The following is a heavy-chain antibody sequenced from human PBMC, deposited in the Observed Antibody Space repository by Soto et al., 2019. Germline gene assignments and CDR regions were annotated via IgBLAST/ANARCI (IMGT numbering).Heavy chain of an antibody. CDR2: IYYSGST. Sequence: PSATLSLPCPVSGGSKSSSCFYWGWIRPPPGKGLEWIGSIYYSGSTYYNPSLKSRVTISVDTSKNQFSLKLSSVTAADTAVYYWGRRSLSEAHFDYWGQGTLVTVSS. V-gene: IGHV4-39*01. J-gene: IGHJ4*02. CDR1: GGSKSSSCFY. D-gene: IGHD3-10*01. CDR3: GRRSLSEAHFDY.